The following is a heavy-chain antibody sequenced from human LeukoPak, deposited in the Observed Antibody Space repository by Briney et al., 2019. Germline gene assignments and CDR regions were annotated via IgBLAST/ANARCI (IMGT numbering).Heavy chain of an antibody. CDR1: GASISSYY. Sequence: PSETLSLTCTVSGASISSYYWSWIRQPPGKGLEWIGYIYYSGSTNYNPSLKSRVTISIDTSKNQFSLNLSSVTAADTAMYYCARVFWGQLHAFDFWGQGTMVTVSS. CDR3: ARVFWGQLHAFDF. V-gene: IGHV4-59*01. J-gene: IGHJ3*01. D-gene: IGHD3-16*01. CDR2: IYYSGST.